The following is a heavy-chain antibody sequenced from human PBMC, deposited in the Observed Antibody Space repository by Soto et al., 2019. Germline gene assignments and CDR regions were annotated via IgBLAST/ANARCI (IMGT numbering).Heavy chain of an antibody. CDR3: VKGEYYYDSSGYYPFDY. V-gene: IGHV3-64D*06. J-gene: IGHJ4*02. CDR2: ISTNGGST. Sequence: GGSLRLSCASSEFTFSNYAMRWVRQAPGKGLEYVSSISTNGGSTHYADSVKGRFTISRDNSKNTQYLQMSSLRADDTAVYYCVKGEYYYDSSGYYPFDYWGQGTLVTVSS. CDR1: EFTFSNYA. D-gene: IGHD3-22*01.